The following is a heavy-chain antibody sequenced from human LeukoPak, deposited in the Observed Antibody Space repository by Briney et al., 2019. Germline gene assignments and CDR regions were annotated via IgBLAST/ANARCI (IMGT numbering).Heavy chain of an antibody. J-gene: IGHJ6*02. V-gene: IGHV4-59*01. CDR3: ARDGYYDFWSGYTRYYYGMDV. CDR1: GGSISSYY. Sequence: SETLSLTCTVSGGSISSYYWSWIRQPPGKGLEWIGYIYYSGSTNYNPSLKSRVTISVDTSKNQFSLKLSSVTAADTAVYYCARDGYYDFWSGYTRYYYGMDVWGQGTTVTVSS. D-gene: IGHD3-3*01. CDR2: IYYSGST.